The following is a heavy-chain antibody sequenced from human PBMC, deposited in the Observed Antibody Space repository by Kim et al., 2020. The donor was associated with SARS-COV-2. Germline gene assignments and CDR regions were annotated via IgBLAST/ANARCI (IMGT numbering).Heavy chain of an antibody. CDR3: GRRRGWGDY. J-gene: IGHJ4*02. Sequence: GGSLRLSCAASGFTFSTYWMHWVRQAPGKGLVWVSRINSDGTTINYADSVKGRFTISRDNAKNTLYLQMNSLRAEDTAVYYCGRRRGWGDYWGQGTLVT. V-gene: IGHV3-74*01. D-gene: IGHD3-10*01. CDR1: GFTFSTYW. CDR2: INSDGTTI.